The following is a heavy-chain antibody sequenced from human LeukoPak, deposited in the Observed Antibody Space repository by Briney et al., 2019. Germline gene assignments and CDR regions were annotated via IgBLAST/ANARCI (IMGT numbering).Heavy chain of an antibody. CDR3: AKDLTFGDGRWEFVP. CDR1: GFILSGYA. J-gene: IGHJ5*02. D-gene: IGHD4-17*01. CDR2: MLKSGST. Sequence: GGSLRLSCVASGFILSGYAMGWVRQAPGKGPEWVSGMLKSGSTFYSDSVKGRFTISRDSSTNTLYLQMNSLRSEDTAIYSCAKDLTFGDGRWEFVPWGQGTLVTVSS. V-gene: IGHV3-23*01.